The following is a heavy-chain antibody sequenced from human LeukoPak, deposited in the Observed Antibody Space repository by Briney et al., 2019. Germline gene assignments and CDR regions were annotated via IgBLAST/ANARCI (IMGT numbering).Heavy chain of an antibody. CDR1: GFTSSSYA. J-gene: IGHJ4*02. CDR2: ISGSGGST. D-gene: IGHD3-22*01. CDR3: AKDGYYYDSSGYLWEGYFDY. V-gene: IGHV3-23*01. Sequence: PGGSLRLSCAASGFTSSSYAMSWVRQAPGKGLEWVSAISGSGGSTYYADSVKGRFTISRDNSKNTLYLQMTSLRAEDTAVYYCAKDGYYYDSSGYLWEGYFDYWGQGTLVTVSS.